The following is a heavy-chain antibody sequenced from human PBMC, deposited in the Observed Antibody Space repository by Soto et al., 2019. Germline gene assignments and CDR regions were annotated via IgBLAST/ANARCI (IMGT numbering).Heavy chain of an antibody. J-gene: IGHJ2*01. Sequence: QVQLVESAGGLVQPGRSLRISCAATGFSFNFYAMYWVRQAPGKGLEWVAMISNDGSSENYADSVRGRFIISRDNSKKTLFLQMNSLRPEDTATYYCVRDSGANYGTFWYFDLWGRGTLVTVSS. CDR1: GFSFNFYA. CDR3: VRDSGANYGTFWYFDL. CDR2: ISNDGSSE. D-gene: IGHD5-18*01. V-gene: IGHV3-30-3*01.